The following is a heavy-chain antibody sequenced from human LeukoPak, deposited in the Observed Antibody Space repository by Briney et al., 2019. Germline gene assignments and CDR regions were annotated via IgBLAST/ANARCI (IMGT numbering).Heavy chain of an antibody. CDR2: IYHSGST. V-gene: IGHV4-4*02. D-gene: IGHD3-22*01. J-gene: IGHJ4*02. CDR3: ARGLRYYDSRDRFDF. CDR1: GGSISSSNW. Sequence: SETLSLTCAVSGGSISSSNWWSWVRQPPGKGLEWIGEIYHSGSTNYNPSLKSRVTISVDTSKNQLSLRVTSVTAADTAVYYCARGLRYYDSRDRFDFWGQGALVTVSS.